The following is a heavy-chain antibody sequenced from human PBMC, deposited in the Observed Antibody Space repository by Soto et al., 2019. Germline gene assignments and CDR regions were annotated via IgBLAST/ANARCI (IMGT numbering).Heavy chain of an antibody. Sequence: GASVKVSCKASGYTFTSYGISWVRQAPGQGLEWMGWISAYNGNTNYAQKLQGRVTMTTDTSTSTAYMELRSLRSDDTAVYYCARDSGYGSVNSVNHYLDYWGHGTLVTVSS. CDR3: ARDSGYGSVNSVNHYLDY. V-gene: IGHV1-18*01. CDR2: ISAYNGNT. J-gene: IGHJ4*01. D-gene: IGHD3-10*01. CDR1: GYTFTSYG.